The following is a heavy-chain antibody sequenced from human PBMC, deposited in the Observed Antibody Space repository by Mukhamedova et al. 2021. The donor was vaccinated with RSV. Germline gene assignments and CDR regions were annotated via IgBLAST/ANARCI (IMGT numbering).Heavy chain of an antibody. V-gene: IGHV3-30*02. J-gene: IGHJ4*02. CDR1: SYG. CDR3: AKDRGHNWNYFDY. CDR2: IRYDGSNK. D-gene: IGHD1-20*01. Sequence: SYGMHWVRQAPGKGLEWVAFIRYDGSNKYYADSVKGRFTISRDNSKNTLYLQMNSLRAEDTAVYYCAKDRGHNWNYFDYWGQGNLV.